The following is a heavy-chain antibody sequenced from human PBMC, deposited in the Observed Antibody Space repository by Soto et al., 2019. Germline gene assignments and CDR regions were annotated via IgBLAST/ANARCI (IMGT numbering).Heavy chain of an antibody. D-gene: IGHD3-22*01. V-gene: IGHV1-69*13. CDR3: ARDSTTYYYDSSGPPAFDI. CDR1: GGTFSSYA. J-gene: IGHJ3*02. CDR2: IIPIFGTA. Sequence: ASVKVSCKASGGTFSSYAISWVRQAPGQGLEWMGGIIPIFGTANYAQKFQGRVTITADESTSTAYMELSSLRSEDTAVYYCARDSTTYYYDSSGPPAFDIWGQGTMVTVSS.